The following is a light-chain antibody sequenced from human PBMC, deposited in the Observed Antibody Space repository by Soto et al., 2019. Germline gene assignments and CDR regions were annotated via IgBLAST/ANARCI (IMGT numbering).Light chain of an antibody. Sequence: QAVVTQEPSLTVSPGGTVTLTCASSTGAVTSGYYPNWFQQQPGKAPRERIYSTSNRHSWNPARFSVSLLGGKAALTRSGVQPEDEDEYDLLVYVGGPQLVFGGGTTLTVL. CDR3: LVYVGGPQLV. CDR2: STS. J-gene: IGLJ3*02. V-gene: IGLV7-43*01. CDR1: TGAVTSGYY.